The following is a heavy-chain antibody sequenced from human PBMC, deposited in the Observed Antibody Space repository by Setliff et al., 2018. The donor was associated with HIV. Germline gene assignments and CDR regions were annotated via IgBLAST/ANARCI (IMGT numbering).Heavy chain of an antibody. J-gene: IGHJ5*02. D-gene: IGHD1-26*01. V-gene: IGHV4-4*07. Sequence: SETLSLTCTVSAASIRNSYWTWIRQPAGKGLEWIGRIYPSGTINYNPSLKSRVTMSVDTSKNQFSLRLTSVSAADTALYYCAGSMGATKGSWFEPWGQGTLVTV. CDR3: AGSMGATKGSWFEP. CDR1: AASIRNSY. CDR2: IYPSGTI.